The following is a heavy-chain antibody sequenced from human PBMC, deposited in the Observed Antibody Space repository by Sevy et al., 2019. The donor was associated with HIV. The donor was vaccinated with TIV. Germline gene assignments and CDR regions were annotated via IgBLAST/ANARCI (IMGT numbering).Heavy chain of an antibody. V-gene: IGHV3-30*04. CDR3: ARDGYTAIRLYAFDI. CDR1: GFTFSSYA. J-gene: IGHJ3*02. D-gene: IGHD5-18*01. CDR2: ISYDGSNK. Sequence: GGSLRLSCAASGFTFSSYAMHWVRQAPGKGLEWVAVISYDGSNKYYADSVKGRFTISRDNSKNTRYLQMNSLRAEDTAVYYCARDGYTAIRLYAFDIWGQGTMVTVSS.